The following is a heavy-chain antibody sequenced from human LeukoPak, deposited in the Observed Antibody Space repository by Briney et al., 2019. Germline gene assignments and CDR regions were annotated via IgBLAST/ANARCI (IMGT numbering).Heavy chain of an antibody. CDR3: ARSVDGGNSPFDY. CDR1: GYSISSSNW. Sequence: SETLSLTCAVSGYSISSSNWWGWLRQPPGKGLEGIGYIYYSGSTYYNPSLKSRVTMSVDTSKNQFSLKLSSVTAVDTAVYYCARSVDGGNSPFDYWGQGTLVTVFS. V-gene: IGHV4-28*01. CDR2: IYYSGST. D-gene: IGHD4-23*01. J-gene: IGHJ4*02.